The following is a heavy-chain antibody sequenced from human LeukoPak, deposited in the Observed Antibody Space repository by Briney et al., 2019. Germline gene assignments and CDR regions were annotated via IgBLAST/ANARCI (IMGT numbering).Heavy chain of an antibody. CDR1: GFTFSSYE. CDR3: AKDPMVRGIFWNWFDP. CDR2: ISGSGGST. J-gene: IGHJ5*02. V-gene: IGHV3-23*01. Sequence: GGSLRLSCAASGFTFSSYEMNWVRQAPGKGLEWVSAISGSGGSTYYADSVKGRFTISRDNSKNTLYLQMNSLRAEDTAVYYCAKDPMVRGIFWNWFDPWGQGTLVTVSS. D-gene: IGHD3-10*01.